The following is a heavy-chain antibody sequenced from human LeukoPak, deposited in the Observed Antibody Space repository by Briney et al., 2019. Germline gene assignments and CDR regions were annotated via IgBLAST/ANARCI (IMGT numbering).Heavy chain of an antibody. V-gene: IGHV4-39*01. CDR3: AGRRAGRDWFDP. CDR1: GGSISSSNYY. J-gene: IGHJ5*02. Sequence: SETLSLTCAVSGGSISSSNYYWGWIRQPPGQGLEWIGSIYYSGNTYYNPSLKSRVTISVDTSKNQFSLKLSSVTATDTAVYYCAGRRAGRDWFDPWGQGTLVTVSS. CDR2: IYYSGNT. D-gene: IGHD6-19*01.